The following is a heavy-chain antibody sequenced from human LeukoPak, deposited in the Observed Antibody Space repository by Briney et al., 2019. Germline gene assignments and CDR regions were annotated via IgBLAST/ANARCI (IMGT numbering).Heavy chain of an antibody. D-gene: IGHD3-9*01. J-gene: IGHJ4*02. CDR1: GFTFSDYY. Sequence: GGSLRLSCAASGFTFSDYYMSWIRQAPGKGLEWVSYISSSGSTIYYADSVKGRFTISRDNAKNSLYLQMNSLRAEDTAVYYCARGRYYDILTGYYIRPAPFDYWGQGTLVTVSS. V-gene: IGHV3-11*04. CDR2: ISSSGSTI. CDR3: ARGRYYDILTGYYIRPAPFDY.